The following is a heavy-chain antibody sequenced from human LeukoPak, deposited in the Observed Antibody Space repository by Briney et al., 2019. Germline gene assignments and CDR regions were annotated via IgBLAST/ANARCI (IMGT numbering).Heavy chain of an antibody. CDR1: GGSISSNY. V-gene: IGHV4-59*01. Sequence: SETLSLTCTVSGGSISSNYWSWIRQPPGKGLEWIGYIYYSGSTNYNPSLKSRDTISVDTSKNQFSLKLSSVTAADTAVYYCARSIGSYGIDPFDYWGQGTLVTVSS. CDR2: IYYSGST. J-gene: IGHJ4*02. CDR3: ARSIGSYGIDPFDY. D-gene: IGHD5-18*01.